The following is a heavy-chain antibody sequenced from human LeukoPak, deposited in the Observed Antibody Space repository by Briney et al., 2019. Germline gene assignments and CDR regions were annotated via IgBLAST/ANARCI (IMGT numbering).Heavy chain of an antibody. J-gene: IGHJ5*02. V-gene: IGHV4-39*01. CDR1: GGSIGSSDYY. Sequence: PSETLSLSCTVSGGSIGSSDYYCGWIRQPPGKGLEWIGSIYYGGSTYYNPSLKSRVTISVDTSMNQFSLKLSFVTTADTAVYYCARALGYCSGGSCTRGYNWFDPWGQGTLVTVPS. CDR3: ARALGYCSGGSCTRGYNWFDP. CDR2: IYYGGST. D-gene: IGHD2-15*01.